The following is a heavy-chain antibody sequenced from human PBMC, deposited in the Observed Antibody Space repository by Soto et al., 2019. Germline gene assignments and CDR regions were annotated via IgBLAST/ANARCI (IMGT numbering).Heavy chain of an antibody. CDR2: ISAYNGNT. Sequence: ASVKVSCKASGYTFSNYGLSWVRQAPGQGLEWMGWISAYNGNTNYAQKLQGRVTMTTDTSTSTAYMELRSLRSDDTAVYYCARDRGDYYGSGSYTGMDVWGQGTTVTVSS. CDR1: GYTFSNYG. D-gene: IGHD3-10*01. J-gene: IGHJ6*02. V-gene: IGHV1-18*01. CDR3: ARDRGDYYGSGSYTGMDV.